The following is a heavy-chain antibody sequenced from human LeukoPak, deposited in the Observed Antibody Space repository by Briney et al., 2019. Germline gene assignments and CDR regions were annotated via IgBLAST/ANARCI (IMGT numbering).Heavy chain of an antibody. V-gene: IGHV4-38-2*02. CDR3: ARGSYYYFDY. J-gene: IGHJ4*02. CDR2: IYHSGST. D-gene: IGHD1-26*01. Sequence: PSETLSLTCTVSGYSISGGYYWGWIRQPPGKGLEWIGSIYHSGSTYYNPSLKSRVTISADTSKNQFSLKLSSVTAADTAVYYCARGSYYYFDYWGQGTLVTVSS. CDR1: GYSISGGYY.